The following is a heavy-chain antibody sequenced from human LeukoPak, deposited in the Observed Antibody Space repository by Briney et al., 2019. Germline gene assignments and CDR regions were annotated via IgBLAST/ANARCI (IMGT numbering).Heavy chain of an antibody. J-gene: IGHJ5*02. V-gene: IGHV3-48*04. CDR2: ISNSGSSI. Sequence: QPGGSLRLSCVASGFTFSAYSMNWVRQAPGKGLEWVSYISNSGSSIYYADSVKGQFTISRDDAKNSLYLQMNSLRAEDTAVYYCVRDRPQLPASWFDPWGQGNLVTVSS. CDR1: GFTFSAYS. CDR3: VRDRPQLPASWFDP. D-gene: IGHD6-13*01.